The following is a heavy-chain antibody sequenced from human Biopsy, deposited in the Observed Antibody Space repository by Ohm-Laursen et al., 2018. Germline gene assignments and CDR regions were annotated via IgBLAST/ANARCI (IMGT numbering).Heavy chain of an antibody. CDR1: GFAFSYYG. J-gene: IGHJ6*02. CDR2: ISFDGSDQ. Sequence: SLRLSCAASGFAFSYYGLHWVRQAPGKGLEWVAVISFDGSDQKYADSVKGRFTISRDNSKNTLYLQMNSLRAEDTAVFYCVKDRGAAGTDYYYGMDVWAQGPLSPSP. CDR3: VKDRGAAGTDYYYGMDV. V-gene: IGHV3-30*18. D-gene: IGHD6-13*01.